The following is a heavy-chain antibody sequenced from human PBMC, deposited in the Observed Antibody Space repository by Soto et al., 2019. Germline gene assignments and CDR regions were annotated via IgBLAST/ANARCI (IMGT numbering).Heavy chain of an antibody. V-gene: IGHV1-18*01. D-gene: IGHD6-6*01. CDR2: ISAYNGNT. CDR1: GYTFTSYG. CDR3: AIDPGYGSSSHYLEY. J-gene: IGHJ4*02. Sequence: QVQLVQSGAEVKKPGASVKVSCKASGYTFTSYGISWVRQAPGQGLEWMGWISAYNGNTNYAQKLQGEVTMTTDPSTSTADRERRSLTPHATAVDYCAIDPGYGSSSHYLEYRGQGTLVTVSS.